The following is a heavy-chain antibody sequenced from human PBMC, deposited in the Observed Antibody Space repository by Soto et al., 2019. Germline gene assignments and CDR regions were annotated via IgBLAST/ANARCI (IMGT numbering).Heavy chain of an antibody. D-gene: IGHD4-17*01. Sequence: SETLSLTFTVSGGSISSSSYYWGWIRQPPGKGLEWIGSIYYSGSTYYDPPLKSRVTISVDTSKNQFSLKLSSVTAADTAVYYCARQHTDTVTTERTLFDYWGQGTLVTVSS. J-gene: IGHJ4*02. CDR3: ARQHTDTVTTERTLFDY. CDR1: GGSISSSSYY. CDR2: IYYSGST. V-gene: IGHV4-39*01.